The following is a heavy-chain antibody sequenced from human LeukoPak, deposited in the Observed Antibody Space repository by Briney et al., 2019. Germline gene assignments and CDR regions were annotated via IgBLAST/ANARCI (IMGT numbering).Heavy chain of an antibody. CDR1: GYTFTSYY. CDR3: ARDLHYYDSSGYYWSY. J-gene: IGHJ4*02. D-gene: IGHD3-22*01. Sequence: GASVKVSCKASGYTFTSYYMHWVRQAPGQGLEWMGIINPSGGSTSYAQKFQGRVTMTTDTSTSTAYMELRSLRSDDTAVYYCARDLHYYDSSGYYWSYWGQGTLVTVSS. V-gene: IGHV1-46*01. CDR2: INPSGGST.